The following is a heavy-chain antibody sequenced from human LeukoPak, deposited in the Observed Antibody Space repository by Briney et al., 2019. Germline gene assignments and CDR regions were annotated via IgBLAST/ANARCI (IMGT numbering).Heavy chain of an antibody. D-gene: IGHD4-23*01. Sequence: PSQTLSLTCTVSGGSISSGSYYWSWIRQPAGKGLEWIGRIYTSGSTNYNPSLKSRVTISVDTSNNQFSLKLSSVTAADTAVYYCARAGGNLAAFDIWGQGTMITVSS. CDR3: ARAGGNLAAFDI. V-gene: IGHV4-61*02. J-gene: IGHJ3*02. CDR1: GGSISSGSYY. CDR2: IYTSGST.